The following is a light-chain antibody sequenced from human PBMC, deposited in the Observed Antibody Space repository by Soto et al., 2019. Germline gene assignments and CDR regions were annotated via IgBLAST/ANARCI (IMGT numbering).Light chain of an antibody. Sequence: QSALTQPASVSGSPGQSITVSCTGSRSDVGSYDYVSWYQQYPGKAPKLLIYEVTNRPSRVSDRFSGSKSENTASLTISGLQAEDEADYYCSSYSSSRSRIVFGTGTKVTVL. CDR1: RSDVGSYDY. CDR3: SSYSSSRSRIV. J-gene: IGLJ1*01. V-gene: IGLV2-14*01. CDR2: EVT.